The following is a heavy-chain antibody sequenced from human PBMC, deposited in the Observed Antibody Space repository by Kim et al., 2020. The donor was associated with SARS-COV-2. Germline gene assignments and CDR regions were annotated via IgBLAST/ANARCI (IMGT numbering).Heavy chain of an antibody. CDR1: GFTFSSYG. CDR3: AKGRGSGYYLKYYYYGMDV. J-gene: IGHJ6*02. V-gene: IGHV3-30*18. D-gene: IGHD5-12*01. CDR2: ISYDGSNK. Sequence: GGSLRLSCAASGFTFSSYGMHWVRQAPGKGLEWVAVISYDGSNKYYADPVKGRFTISRDNSKNTLYLQMNSLRAEDTAVYYCAKGRGSGYYLKYYYYGMDVWGQGTTVTVSS.